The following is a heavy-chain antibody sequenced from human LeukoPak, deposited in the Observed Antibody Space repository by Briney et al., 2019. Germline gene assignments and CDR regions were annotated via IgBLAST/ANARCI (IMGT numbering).Heavy chain of an antibody. CDR2: IIPILGIA. J-gene: IGHJ3*02. V-gene: IGHV1-69*04. Sequence: TVKVSCKASGGTFSSYAITWVRQAPGQGLEWMGRIIPILGIANYAQKFQGRVTIIADKSTSTAYMELSSLRSEDTAVYYCARDLYSGHEGNAFDIWGQGTMVTV. CDR3: ARDLYSGHEGNAFDI. CDR1: GGTFSSYA. D-gene: IGHD5-12*01.